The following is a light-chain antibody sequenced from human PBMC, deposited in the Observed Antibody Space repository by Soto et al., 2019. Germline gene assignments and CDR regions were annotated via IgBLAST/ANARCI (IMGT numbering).Light chain of an antibody. J-gene: IGKJ2*01. V-gene: IGKV1-9*01. Sequence: IQLTQSPSSLSASVGDRVTITCRASQGISSYFAWYQQKPGKAPKVLSYAASTLQNGVPPRFSGSGSGTDFTLTISSLQPEDFATYYGQQLNASPYTFGQGTQLVIK. CDR2: AAS. CDR3: QQLNASPYT. CDR1: QGISSY.